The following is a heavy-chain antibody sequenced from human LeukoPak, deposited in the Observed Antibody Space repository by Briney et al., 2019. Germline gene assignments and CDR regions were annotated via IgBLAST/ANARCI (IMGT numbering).Heavy chain of an antibody. V-gene: IGHV5-51*01. CDR3: ASHDYGDYGTFKY. Sequence: GESLKISCKGSGYTFVNYWIGWVRQMPGKGLEWMRIIYPSDSDTRYSPSFRGQVTISADKSISTAYLQWSSLKASDTAMYYCASHDYGDYGTFKYWGQGTLVTVSS. D-gene: IGHD4-17*01. CDR2: IYPSDSDT. J-gene: IGHJ4*02. CDR1: GYTFVNYW.